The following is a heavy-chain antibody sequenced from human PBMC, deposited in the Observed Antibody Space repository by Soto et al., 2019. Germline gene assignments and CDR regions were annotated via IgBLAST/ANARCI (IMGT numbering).Heavy chain of an antibody. V-gene: IGHV3-11*01. CDR3: ARERYSYGPYYFDY. Sequence: PGGSLRLSCAASGFTFSDYYMSWIRQAPGKGLEWVSSITSSGSTTYYTDSVKGRFTISGDNAKNSLYLQMNSLRAEDTAVYYCARERYSYGPYYFDYWGQGTLVTVSS. D-gene: IGHD5-18*01. J-gene: IGHJ4*02. CDR1: GFTFSDYY. CDR2: ITSSGSTT.